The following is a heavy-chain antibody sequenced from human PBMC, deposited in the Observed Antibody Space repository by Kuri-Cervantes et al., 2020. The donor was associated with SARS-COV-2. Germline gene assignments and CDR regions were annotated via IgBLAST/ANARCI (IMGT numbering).Heavy chain of an antibody. CDR3: ARDPSANHNNWFDP. CDR2: IYYSGST. D-gene: IGHD4/OR15-4a*01. J-gene: IGHJ5*02. Sequence: SETLSLTCTVSGGSISSSNYSWGWIRQPPGKGLEWIGSIYYSGSTYYNPSLKSRVTISVDTSRKQFSLKLSSVTAADTAVYYCARDPSANHNNWFDPWGQGTLVTVSS. CDR1: GGSISSSNYS. V-gene: IGHV4-39*02.